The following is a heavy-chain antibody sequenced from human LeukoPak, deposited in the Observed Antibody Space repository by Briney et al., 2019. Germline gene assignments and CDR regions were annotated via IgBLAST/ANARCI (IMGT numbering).Heavy chain of an antibody. D-gene: IGHD6-19*01. CDR2: INEGGNSK. Sequence: GGSLRLSCAASGFTFSAYWMTWVRQAPGKGLEWVANINEGGNSKYYVDSVRGRFTISRDKTKDLLHLQMSSLRAEDTAVYYCARVGKNGWDFDHWGQGTLVTVSS. CDR1: GFTFSAYW. CDR3: ARVGKNGWDFDH. J-gene: IGHJ4*02. V-gene: IGHV3-7*01.